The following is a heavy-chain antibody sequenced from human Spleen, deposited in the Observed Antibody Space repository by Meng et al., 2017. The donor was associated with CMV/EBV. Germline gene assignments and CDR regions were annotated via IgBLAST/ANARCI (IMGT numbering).Heavy chain of an antibody. J-gene: IGHJ4*02. D-gene: IGHD1-26*01. CDR1: GDSVSSGSYY. Sequence: SETLSLTCAVSGDSVSSGSYYWSWIRQPPGKGLEWIGYIYYSGSTNYNPSLKSRVTISVDTSKNQFSLKLSSVTAADTAVYYCARGGSYPDYWGQGTLVTVSS. V-gene: IGHV4-61*01. CDR3: ARGGSYPDY. CDR2: IYYSGST.